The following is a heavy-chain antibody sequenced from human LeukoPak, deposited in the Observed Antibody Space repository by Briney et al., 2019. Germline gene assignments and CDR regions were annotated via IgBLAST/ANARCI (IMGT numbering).Heavy chain of an antibody. CDR1: GGSISSYY. J-gene: IGHJ5*02. V-gene: IGHV4-59*01. CDR3: ARDRTFGWFDP. D-gene: IGHD3-10*01. CDR2: IYYSGST. Sequence: SGTLSLTCTVSGGSISSYYWSWIRQPPGKGLEWIGYIYYSGSTNYNPSLKSRVTISVDTSKNQFSLKLSSVTAADTAVYYCARDRTFGWFDPWGQGTLVTVSS.